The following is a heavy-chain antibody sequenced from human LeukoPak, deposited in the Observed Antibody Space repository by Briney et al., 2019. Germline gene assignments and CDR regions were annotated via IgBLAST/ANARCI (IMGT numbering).Heavy chain of an antibody. CDR3: ARVAGYVMEDYFDY. V-gene: IGHV4-34*01. CDR2: INHSGST. J-gene: IGHJ4*02. CDR1: GGSFSGYY. Sequence: NSSETLSLTCAVYGGSFSGYYWSWIRQPPGKGLEWIGEINHSGSTNYNPSLKSRVTISVDTSKNQFSLKLSSVTAADTAVYYCARVAGYVMEDYFDYWGQGTLVTVSS. D-gene: IGHD2-8*02.